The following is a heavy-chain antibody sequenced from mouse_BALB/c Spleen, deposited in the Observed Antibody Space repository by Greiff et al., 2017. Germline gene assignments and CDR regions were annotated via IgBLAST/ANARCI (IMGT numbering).Heavy chain of an antibody. CDR2: ISSGGSYT. V-gene: IGHV5-6-4*01. CDR3: TRDEGTGTYAMDY. CDR1: GFTFSSYT. D-gene: IGHD4-1*01. Sequence: EVKVVESGGGLVKPGGSLKLSCAASGFTFSSYTMSWVRQTPEKRLEWVATISSGGSYTYYPDSVKGRFTISRDNAKNTLYLQMSSLKSEDTAMYYCTRDEGTGTYAMDYWGQGTSVTVSS. J-gene: IGHJ4*01.